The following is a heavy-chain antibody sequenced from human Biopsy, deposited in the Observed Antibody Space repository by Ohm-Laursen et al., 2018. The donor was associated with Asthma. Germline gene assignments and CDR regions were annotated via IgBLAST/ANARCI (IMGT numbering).Heavy chain of an antibody. CDR3: ARDLHPTNHLGELSEGFDY. Sequence: SLRLSCTASGFTFSSYAMHWVRQAPGKGLEWVAVISYDGSNKNYADSVKGRFTISRDNSKNTLYLQMNSLRAEDTAVYYCARDLHPTNHLGELSEGFDYWGQGTLVTVSS. CDR2: ISYDGSNK. J-gene: IGHJ4*02. V-gene: IGHV3-30-3*01. D-gene: IGHD3-16*02. CDR1: GFTFSSYA.